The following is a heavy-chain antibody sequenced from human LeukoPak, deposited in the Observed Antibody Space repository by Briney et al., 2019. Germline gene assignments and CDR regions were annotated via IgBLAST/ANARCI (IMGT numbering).Heavy chain of an antibody. CDR1: GFTFSSYA. CDR2: ISYDGSNK. D-gene: IGHD4-17*01. V-gene: IGHV3-30*04. Sequence: QPGGSLRLSCAASGFTFSSYAMHWVRQAPGKGLEWVAVISYDGSNKYYADSVKGRFTISRDNSKNTLYLQMNSLKTEDTAVYYCTSTVTTHWGQGTLVTVSS. J-gene: IGHJ4*02. CDR3: TSTVTTH.